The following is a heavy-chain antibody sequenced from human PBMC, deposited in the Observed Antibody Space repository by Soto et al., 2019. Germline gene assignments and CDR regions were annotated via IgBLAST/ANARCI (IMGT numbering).Heavy chain of an antibody. J-gene: IGHJ1*01. Sequence: EVQLVESGGGLVQPGRSLRLSCTASGFTFGDYAMSWFRQAPGKGLEWVGFIRSKAYGGTTEYAASVKGRFTISRDDSKSIAYLQMNSLKTEETAVYYCTRALRYYYDSSGYTAQHWGQGTLVTVSS. CDR2: IRSKAYGGTT. D-gene: IGHD3-22*01. CDR3: TRALRYYYDSSGYTAQH. CDR1: GFTFGDYA. V-gene: IGHV3-49*03.